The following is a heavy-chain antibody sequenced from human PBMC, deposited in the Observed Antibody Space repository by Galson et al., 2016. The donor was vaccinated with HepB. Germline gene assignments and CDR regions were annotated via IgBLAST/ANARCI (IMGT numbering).Heavy chain of an antibody. D-gene: IGHD3-22*01. CDR1: GFTFSSFA. Sequence: SLRLSCAASGFTFSSFAMHWVRQAPGKGLEWVAVIWYDGSNKYYADSVKGRFTISRDNSKNTLYLQMNSLRVEDTAVYYCARDKESYYYDSSGYLDSWGQGTLVTVS. J-gene: IGHJ4*02. CDR2: IWYDGSNK. V-gene: IGHV3-33*01. CDR3: ARDKESYYYDSSGYLDS.